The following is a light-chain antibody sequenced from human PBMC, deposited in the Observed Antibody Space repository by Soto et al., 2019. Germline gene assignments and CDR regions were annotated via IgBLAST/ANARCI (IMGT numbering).Light chain of an antibody. CDR1: SSDVGSYNY. V-gene: IGLV2-14*01. CDR3: SSYTSSSTL. CDR2: EVS. Sequence: QSALTQPASVSGSPGQSITISCTGTSSDVGSYNYVSWYQQHPGKAPKLMIYEVSDRPSGISSRFSGSKSGNTASLTISGLQTEGEADYYCSSYTSSSTLFGTGTKSPS. J-gene: IGLJ1*01.